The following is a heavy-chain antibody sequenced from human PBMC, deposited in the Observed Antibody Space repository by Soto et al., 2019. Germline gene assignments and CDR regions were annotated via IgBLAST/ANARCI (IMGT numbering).Heavy chain of an antibody. V-gene: IGHV4-31*03. D-gene: IGHD3-22*01. J-gene: IGHJ4*02. CDR3: AADTSGYYHFHY. CDR1: GGSISSAGYF. Sequence: CTVSGGSISSAGYFWSWIRQHPGKGLEWIGYIYYSGTTYYNPSLKSRLIMSVDTSKNQFSLKLSSVTAADTAVYYCAADTSGYYHFHYWGQGTLVTVSS. CDR2: IYYSGTT.